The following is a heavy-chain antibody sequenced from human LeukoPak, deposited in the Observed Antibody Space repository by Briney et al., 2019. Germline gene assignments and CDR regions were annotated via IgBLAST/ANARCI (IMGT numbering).Heavy chain of an antibody. Sequence: SETLSLTCIVSGYSISGGHYWGWIRQSPGKGLEWFGNIYHSGSTFYNPSLKNRVTISVDTSSNQFSLKLSSVTAADTAVYYCARAQSSDSFDVWGQGTRVTVSS. CDR2: IYHSGST. CDR1: GYSISGGHY. D-gene: IGHD6-6*01. CDR3: ARAQSSDSFDV. J-gene: IGHJ3*01. V-gene: IGHV4-38-2*02.